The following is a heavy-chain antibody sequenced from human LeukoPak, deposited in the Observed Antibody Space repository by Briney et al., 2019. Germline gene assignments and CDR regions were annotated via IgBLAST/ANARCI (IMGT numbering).Heavy chain of an antibody. J-gene: IGHJ5*02. CDR3: ARVSGPGAFDP. CDR2: TSSDGGST. CDR1: GFTLSNYA. D-gene: IGHD3-10*01. V-gene: IGHV3-64*01. Sequence: PGGSLRLSCAASGFTLSNYAMSWVRQAPGKGLEYVSATSSDGGSTYYANSVNGRFTISRDNSKNTLYLQMGSLRAEDMAVYYCARVSGPGAFDPWGQGTLVTVSS.